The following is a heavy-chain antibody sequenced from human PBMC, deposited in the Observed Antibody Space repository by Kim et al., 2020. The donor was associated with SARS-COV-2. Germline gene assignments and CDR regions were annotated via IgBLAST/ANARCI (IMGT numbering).Heavy chain of an antibody. CDR3: ARDVGRFADY. V-gene: IGHV3-74*01. D-gene: IGHD3-10*01. J-gene: IGHJ4*02. CDR1: GFTFSGRW. Sequence: GESLKISCVASGFTFSGRWMHWVRHAPGKGLEWVSIINTDGTITRYADSVKGRFTISRANAKNTLFLQMSSLRAEDTAMYYCARDVGRFADYWGLGTVVTVSS. CDR2: INTDGTIT.